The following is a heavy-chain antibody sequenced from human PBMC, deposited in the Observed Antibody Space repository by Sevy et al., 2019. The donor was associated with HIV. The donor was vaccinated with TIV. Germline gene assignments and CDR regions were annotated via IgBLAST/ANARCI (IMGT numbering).Heavy chain of an antibody. D-gene: IGHD3-10*01. CDR3: ARSVYGSGTYLNDY. CDR2: INPNGGGT. J-gene: IGHJ4*02. V-gene: IGHV1-2*02. Sequence: ASVKVSCKASGYYFTVYYVHWVRQAPGQGLEWMGWINPNGGGTNIGQKFHGRVTMSRDTSITTAYMELIRLRSNDTGVYYCARSVYGSGTYLNDYWGQGTLVTVSS. CDR1: GYYFTVYY.